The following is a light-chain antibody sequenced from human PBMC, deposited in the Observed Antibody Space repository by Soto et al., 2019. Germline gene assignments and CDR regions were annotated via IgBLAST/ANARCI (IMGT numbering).Light chain of an antibody. CDR2: DAS. CDR3: QRYDSLPPT. CDR1: HDIKKY. V-gene: IGKV1-33*01. Sequence: DIQMTQSPSSLSASVGDRVTITCQASHDIKKYLNWYQEKPGKAPKLLIYDASNLQTGVPSRFSGSGSGTHFTFTISSLRPEDIATYYCQRYDSLPPTFGQGTRLDIK. J-gene: IGKJ5*01.